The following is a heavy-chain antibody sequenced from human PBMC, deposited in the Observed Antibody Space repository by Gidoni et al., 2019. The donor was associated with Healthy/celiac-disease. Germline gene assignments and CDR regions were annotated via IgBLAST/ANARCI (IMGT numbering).Heavy chain of an antibody. CDR3: ARLGTNWELLGIFDY. CDR2: IYYSGST. Sequence: QLQLQESGPGLVKPSETLSLTCTVSGGSISSSSYYWGWIRQPPGKGLEWIGSIYYSGSTYYNPSLKSRVTISVDTSKNQFSLKLSSVTAADTAVYYCARLGTNWELLGIFDYWGQGTLVTVSS. D-gene: IGHD1-26*01. V-gene: IGHV4-39*01. J-gene: IGHJ4*02. CDR1: GGSISSSSYY.